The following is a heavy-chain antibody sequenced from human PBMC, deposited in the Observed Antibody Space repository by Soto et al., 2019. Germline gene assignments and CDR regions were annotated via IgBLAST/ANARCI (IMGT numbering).Heavy chain of an antibody. J-gene: IGHJ4*01. Sequence: GASVKVSCKASGGTFSSYAISWVRQAPGQGLEWMGGIIPIFGTANYAQKFQGRVTITADESTSTAYMELSSLRSEDKAVCYCARGPAKVLRSGTVLDHWGDGTLVTVSS. CDR3: ARGPAKVLRSGTVLDH. CDR1: GGTFSSYA. D-gene: IGHD5-12*01. CDR2: IIPIFGTA. V-gene: IGHV1-69*13.